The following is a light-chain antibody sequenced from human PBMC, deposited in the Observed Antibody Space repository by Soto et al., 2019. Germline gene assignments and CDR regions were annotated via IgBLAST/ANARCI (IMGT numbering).Light chain of an antibody. J-gene: IGLJ2*01. Sequence: QSVLTQPASLSGSPGQSITISCTGTSSDVGSYNLVSWYQQHPGKAPKLMIYEGTKRPSGVSNRFSGSKSGNTASLTISGLQSEDEADYYCCSYSRPSTLLFGGGTKLTVL. V-gene: IGLV2-23*01. CDR3: CSYSRPSTLL. CDR1: SSDVGSYNL. CDR2: EGT.